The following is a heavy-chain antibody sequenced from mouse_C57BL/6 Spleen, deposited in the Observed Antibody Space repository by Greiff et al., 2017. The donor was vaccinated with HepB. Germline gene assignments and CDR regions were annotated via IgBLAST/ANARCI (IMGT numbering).Heavy chain of an antibody. CDR3: SRHEKGAWEAWFAY. D-gene: IGHD4-1*01. CDR1: GYTFTEYT. CDR2: FYPGSGSL. J-gene: IGHJ3*01. Sequence: QVHVKQSGAELVKPGASVKLSCKASGYTFTEYTIHWVKQRSGQGLEWIGWFYPGSGSLKYNEKFKDKATLTADKSSSTVYMVLSRFTTEDSAVYFCSRHEKGAWEAWFAYWGQGTLVTVSA. V-gene: IGHV1-62-2*01.